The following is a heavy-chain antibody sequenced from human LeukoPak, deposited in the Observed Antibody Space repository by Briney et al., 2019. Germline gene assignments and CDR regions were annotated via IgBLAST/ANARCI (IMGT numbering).Heavy chain of an antibody. CDR2: INSSSSTI. D-gene: IGHD1-7*01. CDR3: ARENFADLFDF. V-gene: IGHV3-48*01. Sequence: GGSLRLSCAAYGFTFSNYNMNWVRQAQGKGLECIAYINSSSSTISYADSVKGRFTISRDNAKNSLYLHMNSLRAEDTALYYCARENFADLFDFWGQGALVTVSS. J-gene: IGHJ4*02. CDR1: GFTFSNYN.